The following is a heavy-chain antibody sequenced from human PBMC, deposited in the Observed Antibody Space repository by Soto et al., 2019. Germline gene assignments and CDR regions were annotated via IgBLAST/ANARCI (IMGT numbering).Heavy chain of an antibody. CDR3: ARGCGSTSCNGPNDAFDI. CDR1: VGSFSGYY. CDR2: INHRGST. D-gene: IGHD2-2*01. J-gene: IGHJ3*02. V-gene: IGHV4-34*01. Sequence: QVQLQQWGAGLLKPSETLSLTCAVYVGSFSGYYWSWIRQPPGKGLEWIGEINHRGSTHCNPSLQSRVTISVDTSKNQFSRKLSSVTAADTAVYYCARGCGSTSCNGPNDAFDIWGQGTMVTVSS.